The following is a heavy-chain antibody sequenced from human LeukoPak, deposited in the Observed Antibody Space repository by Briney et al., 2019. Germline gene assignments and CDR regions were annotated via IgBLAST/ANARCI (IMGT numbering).Heavy chain of an antibody. CDR3: ARDLKGSNYYDSSHWFGP. Sequence: SVKVSCKASGGTFTSYAISWGRHAPGQGPEWMGGIIPIVGSANYAQKFQGRITLTTDESTCTSYMELSSLTSEDPAVYYCARDLKGSNYYDSSHWFGPWGQGPLVTVSS. CDR2: IIPIVGSA. D-gene: IGHD3-22*01. CDR1: GGTFTSYA. V-gene: IGHV1-69*05. J-gene: IGHJ5*02.